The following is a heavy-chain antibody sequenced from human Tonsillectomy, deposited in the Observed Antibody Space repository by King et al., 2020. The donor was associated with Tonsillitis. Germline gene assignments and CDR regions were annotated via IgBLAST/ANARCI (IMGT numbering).Heavy chain of an antibody. Sequence: QLQESGPGLVKPSETLSLTCTVSGGSISSYYWSWIRQPPGKGLEWIGYIYYSGSTNYNPSLKSRVTISVDTSKNQFSLKLSSVTAADTAVYYCAGVDSTWGHNWFDPWGQGTLVTVSS. CDR3: AGVDSTWGHNWFDP. V-gene: IGHV4-59*01. CDR1: GGSISSYY. J-gene: IGHJ5*02. D-gene: IGHD7-27*01. CDR2: IYYSGST.